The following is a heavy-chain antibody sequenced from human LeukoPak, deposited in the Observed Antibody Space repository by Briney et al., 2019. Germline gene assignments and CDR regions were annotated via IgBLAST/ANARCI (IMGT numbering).Heavy chain of an antibody. J-gene: IGHJ4*02. V-gene: IGHV4-39*07. Sequence: KPSETLSLTCSVSGGSISSRSYYWGWVRQPPGKGLEWIGSTYYTGSTYYNPSLRSRVSISGDTSKNQFSLKLNSVTAADTAVYYCARGGDYGDLRYFDYWGQGTLVTVSS. CDR2: TYYTGST. CDR1: GGSISSRSYY. CDR3: ARGGDYGDLRYFDY. D-gene: IGHD4-17*01.